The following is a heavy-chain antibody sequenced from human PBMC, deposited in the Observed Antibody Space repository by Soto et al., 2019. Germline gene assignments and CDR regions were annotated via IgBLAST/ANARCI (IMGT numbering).Heavy chain of an antibody. Sequence: EVQLVESGGGLIQPGGSLRLSCAASGFTVSSNYMSWVRQAPGKGLEWVSVIYSGGSTYYADSVKGRFTISRDNSKNQLYLQMNSLGDEDTAVYYCARSGDSSGYYSGHAFDIWGQGTMVTVSS. CDR2: IYSGGST. V-gene: IGHV3-53*01. CDR3: ARSGDSSGYYSGHAFDI. J-gene: IGHJ3*02. CDR1: GFTVSSNY. D-gene: IGHD3-22*01.